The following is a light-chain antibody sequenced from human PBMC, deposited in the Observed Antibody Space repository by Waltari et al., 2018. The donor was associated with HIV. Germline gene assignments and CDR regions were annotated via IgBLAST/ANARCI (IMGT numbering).Light chain of an antibody. Sequence: SYVLTQPPSVSVAPGQTPRITCSGNNIGSKGVHWYQHKPGQAPVLVVHDDSDRPSGIPDQFSGSKSGSTATLSISGAEVGDEADYYCQVWESRIEHMVFGGGTKLTVL. CDR1: NIGSKG. CDR2: DDS. J-gene: IGLJ2*01. CDR3: QVWESRIEHMV. V-gene: IGLV3-21*02.